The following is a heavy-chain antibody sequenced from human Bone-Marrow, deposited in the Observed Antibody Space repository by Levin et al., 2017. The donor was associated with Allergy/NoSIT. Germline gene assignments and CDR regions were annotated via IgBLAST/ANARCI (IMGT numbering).Heavy chain of an antibody. CDR2: ISTSGGST. Sequence: GESLKISCVASGFTFSSYAMSWDRQAPGKGLEWVSAISTSGGSTYYADSVRGRFTISRDNSKNTLYLQMNSLRAEDTAVYYCAKVGKKDFWSGNYMDVWGKGTTVTVSS. J-gene: IGHJ6*03. D-gene: IGHD3-3*01. CDR1: GFTFSSYA. V-gene: IGHV3-23*01. CDR3: AKVGKKDFWSGNYMDV.